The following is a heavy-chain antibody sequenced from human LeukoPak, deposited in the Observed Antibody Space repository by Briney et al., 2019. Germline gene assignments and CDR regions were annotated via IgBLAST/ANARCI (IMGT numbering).Heavy chain of an antibody. CDR1: GGSLSSSSDY. Sequence: SETLSLTCTVSGGSLSSSSDYWGRIPRPPGKGLEWHGSIYYNRSTYDHRSRQSRHTQSEDTSKNQFSVKLSSVHARDTVVYYCAIDQGQQLVAYNRFDPWGQGTLVTVSS. J-gene: IGHJ5*02. V-gene: IGHV4-39*07. CDR2: IYYNRST. D-gene: IGHD6-13*01. CDR3: AIDQGQQLVAYNRFDP.